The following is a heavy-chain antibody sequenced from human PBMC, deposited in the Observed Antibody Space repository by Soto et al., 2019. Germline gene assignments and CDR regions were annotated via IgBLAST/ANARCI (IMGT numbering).Heavy chain of an antibody. CDR2: ISGSGGST. V-gene: IGHV3-23*01. Sequence: GGSLRLSCAASGFTFSSYAMSWVRQAPGKGLEWVSAISGSGGSTYYADSVKGRFTISRDNSKNTLYLQMNSLRAEDTAVYYCAKGVAYYYDSSGYGFFDYWGQGTLVTVSS. CDR3: AKGVAYYYDSSGYGFFDY. D-gene: IGHD3-22*01. CDR1: GFTFSSYA. J-gene: IGHJ4*02.